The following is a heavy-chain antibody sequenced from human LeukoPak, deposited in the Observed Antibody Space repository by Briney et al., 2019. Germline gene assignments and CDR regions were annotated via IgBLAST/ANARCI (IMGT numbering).Heavy chain of an antibody. Sequence: GASVKVSCKASGYTFTSYYMHWVRQAPGQGLEWMGIINPSGGSTSYAQKFQGRVTMTRDTSTSTVYMELSSLRSEDTAVYYCARDMGATYYYDSSDYDAFDIWGQGTMVTVSS. CDR3: ARDMGATYYYDSSDYDAFDI. D-gene: IGHD3-22*01. J-gene: IGHJ3*02. CDR2: INPSGGST. V-gene: IGHV1-46*01. CDR1: GYTFTSYY.